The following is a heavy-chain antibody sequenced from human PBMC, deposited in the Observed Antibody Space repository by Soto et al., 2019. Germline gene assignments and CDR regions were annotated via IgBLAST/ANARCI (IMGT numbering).Heavy chain of an antibody. V-gene: IGHV3-23*01. Sequence: GGSLRLSCAASGFTFSSYAMSWVRQAPGKGLEWVSAISGSGGSTYYADSVKGRFTISRDNSKNTLYLQMNSLRAEDTAVYYCAKGLYYDFGSGYYYYYGMDVWGQGTTVTVSS. CDR1: GFTFSSYA. CDR2: ISGSGGST. CDR3: AKGLYYDFGSGYYYYYGMDV. D-gene: IGHD3-3*01. J-gene: IGHJ6*02.